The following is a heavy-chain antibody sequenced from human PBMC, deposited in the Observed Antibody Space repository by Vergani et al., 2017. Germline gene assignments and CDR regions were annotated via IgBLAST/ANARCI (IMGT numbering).Heavy chain of an antibody. CDR1: GGTFSSYA. V-gene: IGHV1-69*12. D-gene: IGHD6-19*01. CDR3: ARRSSGWGYFDY. Sequence: QVQPVQSGAEVKKPGSSVKVSCKASGGTFSSYAISWVRPAPGQGLEWMGGIIPIFGTANYAQKFQGRVTITADESTSTAYVELSSLRSEDTAVYCCARRSSGWGYFDYWGQGTLVTVSS. J-gene: IGHJ4*02. CDR2: IIPIFGTA.